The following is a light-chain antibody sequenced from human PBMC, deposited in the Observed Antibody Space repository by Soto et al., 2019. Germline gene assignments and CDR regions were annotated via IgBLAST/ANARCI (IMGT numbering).Light chain of an antibody. CDR3: QQLNTYPIT. CDR2: PAS. Sequence: DSQVTQSPSFLSSSFVDRVTITCRASQGISSYLAWYQQQPGKAPKLLIYPASTLQSGVPSRFSGSGSGTEFTLTISSLQPEDFATYYCQQLNTYPITFGQGTRLEI. CDR1: QGISSY. J-gene: IGKJ5*01. V-gene: IGKV1-9*01.